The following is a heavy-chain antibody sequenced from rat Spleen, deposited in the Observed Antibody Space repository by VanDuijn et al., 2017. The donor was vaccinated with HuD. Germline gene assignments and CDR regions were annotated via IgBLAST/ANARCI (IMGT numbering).Heavy chain of an antibody. J-gene: IGHJ2*01. CDR2: INKDSSTI. D-gene: IGHD3-2*01. V-gene: IGHV4-2*01. CDR3: TSSAGH. CDR1: GFKFNDYW. Sequence: EVKLVESGGGLVQPGGSLKLSCAASGFKFNDYWMDWVRQAPGKGLEWIGEINKDSSTINYSPSLKDKFTISRDNAQNTLYLQMNSLRSEDTATYYCTSSAGHWGQGVMVTVSS.